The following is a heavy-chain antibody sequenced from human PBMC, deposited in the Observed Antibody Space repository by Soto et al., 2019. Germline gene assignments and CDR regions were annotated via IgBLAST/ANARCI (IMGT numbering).Heavy chain of an antibody. CDR3: ARDLTPGGPQDFDY. J-gene: IGHJ4*02. CDR2: ISTDNGNT. Sequence: GASVKVSCKASGYTFTNSGISWVRQAPGQGLEWMGWISTDNGNTNYVQQLQGRVTMTTDTSTSTAYMELRSLRSDDTAVYYCARDLTPGGPQDFDYRGQRTLVTVSS. D-gene: IGHD3-16*01. CDR1: GYTFTNSG. V-gene: IGHV1-18*01.